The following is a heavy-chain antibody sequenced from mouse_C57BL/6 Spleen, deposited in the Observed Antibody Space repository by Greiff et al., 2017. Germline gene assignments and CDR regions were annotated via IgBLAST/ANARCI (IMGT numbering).Heavy chain of an antibody. V-gene: IGHV1-64*01. J-gene: IGHJ4*01. CDR2: IHPNSGST. CDR1: GYTFTSYW. Sequence: QVQLQQPGAELVKPGASVKLSCKASGYTFTSYWMHWVKQRPGQGLERIGMIHPNSGSTNYNEKFKSKATLTVDKSSSTAYMQLSSLTSEDSAVYYCARSSNYRGDYAMDYWGQGTSVTVSS. D-gene: IGHD2-5*01. CDR3: ARSSNYRGDYAMDY.